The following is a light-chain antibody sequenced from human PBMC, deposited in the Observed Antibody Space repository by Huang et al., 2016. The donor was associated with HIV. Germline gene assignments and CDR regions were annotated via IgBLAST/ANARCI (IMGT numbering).Light chain of an antibody. CDR2: AAS. V-gene: IGKV3-15*01. J-gene: IGKJ1*01. Sequence: EIVMTQSPATLSVSPGERATLSCRASQSVSSNLAWYQQKPGQAPRLLIYAASTRATGIPARFSGSGSETEFTLTISSLQSEDFVVYYCQQYNNWPRTFGQGTKVEIK. CDR3: QQYNNWPRT. CDR1: QSVSSN.